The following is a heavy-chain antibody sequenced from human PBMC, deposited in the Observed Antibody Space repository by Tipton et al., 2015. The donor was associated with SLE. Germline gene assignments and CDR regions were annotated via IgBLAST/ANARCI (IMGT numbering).Heavy chain of an antibody. CDR1: GYSFTNYW. CDR3: ERQANYSSGPFWY. J-gene: IGHJ4*02. CDR2: IYPADSDT. D-gene: IGHD6-25*01. V-gene: IGHV5-51*01. Sequence: QSGPEVKKPGESLKISCKGSGYSFTNYWIGWVRQMPGKGLEWMGIIYPADSDTRYSPSFQGQVTISADKSISTAYLQWSSLRPSDTAMCYCERQANYSSGPFWYWGQGALVTVSS.